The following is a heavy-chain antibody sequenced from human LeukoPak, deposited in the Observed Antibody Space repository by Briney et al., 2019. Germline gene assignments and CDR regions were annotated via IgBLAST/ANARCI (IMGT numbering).Heavy chain of an antibody. J-gene: IGHJ4*02. CDR3: ARNIVATTNYDY. CDR2: INPSGGST. D-gene: IGHD5-12*01. Sequence: GASVKVSCKASGYSFTNYYINWVRQAPGQGLEWMGMINPSGGSTSYAEKFQGRVTLTWDTSISTAYMELSSLTSEDTAVYYCARNIVATTNYDYWGQGTLVTVSS. CDR1: GYSFTNYY. V-gene: IGHV1-46*01.